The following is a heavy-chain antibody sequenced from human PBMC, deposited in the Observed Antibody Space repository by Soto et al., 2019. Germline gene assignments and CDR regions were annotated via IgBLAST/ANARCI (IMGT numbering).Heavy chain of an antibody. J-gene: IGHJ6*02. CDR1: GFTFSSYA. V-gene: IGHV3-30-3*01. Sequence: QVQLVESGGGVVQPGRSLRLSCAASGFTFSSYAMHWVRQAPGKGLEWVAVISYDGSNKYYADSVKGRFTISRDNSKNTLYLQMTSLRAEDTAVYYCVREMGRRVAAGTMDVWGQGTTVTVSS. CDR2: ISYDGSNK. CDR3: VREMGRRVAAGTMDV. D-gene: IGHD6-13*01.